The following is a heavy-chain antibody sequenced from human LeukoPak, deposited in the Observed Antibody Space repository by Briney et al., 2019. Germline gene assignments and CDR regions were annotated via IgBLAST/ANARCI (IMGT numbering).Heavy chain of an antibody. CDR2: VNPNSGGT. V-gene: IGHV1-2*02. D-gene: IGHD4-17*01. CDR3: ARGDYGDYLVLQQDDY. Sequence: GASVKVSCTASGYTFTCYYMHWVRQAPGQGLEWMGSVNPNSGGTNYAQKFQGRVTKARDTTISTAYMELSRLRSDDTAMYYCARGDYGDYLVLQQDDYWGQGTLVTVSS. CDR1: GYTFTCYY. J-gene: IGHJ4*02.